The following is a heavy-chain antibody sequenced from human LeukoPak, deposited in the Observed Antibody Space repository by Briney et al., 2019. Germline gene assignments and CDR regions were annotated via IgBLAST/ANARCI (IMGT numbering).Heavy chain of an antibody. Sequence: GGSLRLSCTASGFTFSSYSMNWVRQASGKGLEWVSSISSSSDYIYYADSVKGRFTISRDNAKNSLYLQMNSLRAEDTAVYYCARDVGAVAGTGSNFDYWGQGTLVTVSS. CDR3: ARDVGAVAGTGSNFDY. CDR2: ISSSSDYI. J-gene: IGHJ4*02. D-gene: IGHD6-19*01. CDR1: GFTFSSYS. V-gene: IGHV3-21*01.